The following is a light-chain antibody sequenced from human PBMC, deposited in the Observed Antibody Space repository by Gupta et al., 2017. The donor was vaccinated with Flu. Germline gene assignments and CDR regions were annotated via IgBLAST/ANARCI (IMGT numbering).Light chain of an antibody. CDR2: AAS. J-gene: IGKJ1*01. V-gene: IGKV1-39*01. CDR3: QQTYTTLWT. CDR1: QNIGNY. Sequence: DIQMTQPPSSLSASVGDRVTITCRASQNIGNYLNWYQQKPGKAPDLLIYAASTLQTGVPSRFSGSRSVTDFTLTISRLQPEDFATYYCQQTYTTLWTFGQGTTVDIK.